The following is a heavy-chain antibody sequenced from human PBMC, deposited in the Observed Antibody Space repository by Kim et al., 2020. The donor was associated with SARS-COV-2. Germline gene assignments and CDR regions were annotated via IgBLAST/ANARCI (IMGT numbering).Heavy chain of an antibody. CDR1: GGSISSSSYY. CDR2: IYYSGST. CDR3: ASHEFGEVYYSYYGMD. V-gene: IGHV4-39*01. J-gene: IGHJ6*01. D-gene: IGHD3-10*01. Sequence: SETLSLTCTVSGGSISSSSYYWGWIRQPPGKGLEWIGSIYYSGSTYYNPSLKSRVTISVDTSKNQFSLKLSSVTAADTAVYYCASHEFGEVYYSYYGMD.